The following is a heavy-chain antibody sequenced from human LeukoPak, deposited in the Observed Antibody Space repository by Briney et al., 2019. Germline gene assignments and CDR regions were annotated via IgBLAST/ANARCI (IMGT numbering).Heavy chain of an antibody. D-gene: IGHD3-22*01. CDR2: IYYSGST. V-gene: IGHV4-59*01. J-gene: IGHJ6*03. CDR1: GGSISSYY. CDR3: ARAGYYYDSSRYYYYYMDV. Sequence: SETLPLTCTVSGGSISSYYWSWIRQPPGKGLEWVGYIYYSGSTNYNPSLKSRVTISVDTSKNQFSLKLSSVTAADTAVYYCARAGYYYDSSRYYYYYMDVWGKGTTVTVPS.